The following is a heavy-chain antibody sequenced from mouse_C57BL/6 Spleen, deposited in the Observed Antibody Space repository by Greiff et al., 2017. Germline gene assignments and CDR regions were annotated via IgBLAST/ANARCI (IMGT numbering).Heavy chain of an antibody. J-gene: IGHJ4*01. Sequence: EVQLQESGPELVKPGASVKISCKASGYSFTGYYMNWVKQSPEKSLEWIGEINPSTGGTTYNQKFKAKATLTVDKSSSTAYMQLKSLTSEDSAVYYCARSPLLLRNAMDYWGQGTSVTVSS. CDR2: INPSTGGT. D-gene: IGHD1-1*01. CDR1: GYSFTGYY. CDR3: ARSPLLLRNAMDY. V-gene: IGHV1-42*01.